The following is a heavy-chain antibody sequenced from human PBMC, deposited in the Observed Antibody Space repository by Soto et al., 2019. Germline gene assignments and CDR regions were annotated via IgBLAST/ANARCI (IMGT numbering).Heavy chain of an antibody. CDR1: GGSISGDSW. Sequence: QVQLQESGPGLVKPSGTLSLTCPVSGGSISGDSWVRWVLHPPGKGLEWLGEIHHSGSANYDPSVRSRVTLSLDKTKNHVSLKLTSVSAADTAVYYCARVEFGRFGAYWGQGTPVTVSS. CDR2: IHHSGSA. D-gene: IGHD3-10*01. CDR3: ARVEFGRFGAY. V-gene: IGHV4-4*02. J-gene: IGHJ4*02.